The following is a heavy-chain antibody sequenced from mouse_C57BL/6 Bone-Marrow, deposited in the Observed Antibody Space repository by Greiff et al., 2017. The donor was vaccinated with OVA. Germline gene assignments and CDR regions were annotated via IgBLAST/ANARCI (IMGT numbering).Heavy chain of an antibody. J-gene: IGHJ2*01. CDR3: ARPPYYYGSSYFDY. Sequence: QVHVKQPGAELVKPGASVKLSCKASGYTFTSYWMHWVKQRPGQGLEWIGMIHPNSGSTNYNEKFKSKATLTVDKSSSTAYMQLSSLTSEDSAVYYCARPPYYYGSSYFDYWGQGTTLTVSS. D-gene: IGHD1-1*01. CDR2: IHPNSGST. V-gene: IGHV1-64*01. CDR1: GYTFTSYW.